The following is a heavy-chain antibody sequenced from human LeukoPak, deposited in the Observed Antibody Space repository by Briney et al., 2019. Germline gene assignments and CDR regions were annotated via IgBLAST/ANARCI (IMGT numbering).Heavy chain of an antibody. CDR3: ARVDRPGDYYYYMDV. CDR1: GYTFTSYG. J-gene: IGHJ6*03. CDR2: MNPNSGNT. V-gene: IGHV1-8*03. Sequence: ASVKVSCKASGYTFTSYGINWVRQATGQGLEWMGWMNPNSGNTGYAQKFQGRVTITRNTSISTAYMELSSLRSEDTAVYYCARVDRPGDYYYYMDVWGKGTTVTVSS.